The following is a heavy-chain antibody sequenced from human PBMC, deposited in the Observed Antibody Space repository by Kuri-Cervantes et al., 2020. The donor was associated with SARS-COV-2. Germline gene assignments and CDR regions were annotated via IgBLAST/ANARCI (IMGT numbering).Heavy chain of an antibody. V-gene: IGHV3-21*01. CDR3: ARDIVTVDYDFWSGYYGPSYFDY. Sequence: GGSLRLSCAASRFTFSSYSMNWVRQAAGKGLEWVSSISSSSSYIYYADSVKGRFTISRDNAKNTLYLQMNSLRAEDTAVYYCARDIVTVDYDFWSGYYGPSYFDYRGQGTPVTVSS. D-gene: IGHD3-3*01. CDR1: RFTFSSYS. J-gene: IGHJ4*02. CDR2: ISSSSSYI.